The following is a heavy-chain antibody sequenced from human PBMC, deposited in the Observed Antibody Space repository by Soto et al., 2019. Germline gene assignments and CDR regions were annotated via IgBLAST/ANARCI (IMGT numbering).Heavy chain of an antibody. Sequence: GGSLRLSCAASGFTVISNYMSWVLQAPWKGLEWVSVIYSGGSTYYADSVKGRFTISRDNSKNTLYLQMNSLRAEDTAVYYCAFSIVVVPAAMQYYYMDVWGKGTTITVSS. V-gene: IGHV3-66*01. CDR2: IYSGGST. D-gene: IGHD2-2*01. CDR3: AFSIVVVPAAMQYYYMDV. J-gene: IGHJ6*03. CDR1: GFTVISNY.